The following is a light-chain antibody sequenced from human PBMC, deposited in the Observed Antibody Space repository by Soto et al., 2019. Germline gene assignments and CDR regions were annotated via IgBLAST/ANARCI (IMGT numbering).Light chain of an antibody. J-gene: IGLJ1*01. V-gene: IGLV1-40*01. CDR1: SSKIGAVYD. CDR2: NNN. CDR3: QSYDSSLSGYV. Sequence: QSVLTQPPSVSGAPGQMVTISCTGNSSKIGAVYDVHWYQQLPGTAPKLLIYNNNNRPSGVPDRFSGSKSGTSASLAITGLQAEDEADYYCQSYDSSLSGYVFGTGTKVTVL.